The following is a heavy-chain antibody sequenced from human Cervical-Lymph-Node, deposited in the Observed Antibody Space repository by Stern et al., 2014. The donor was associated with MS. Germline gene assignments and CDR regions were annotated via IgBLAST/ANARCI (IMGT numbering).Heavy chain of an antibody. CDR1: RDTFSHYA. CDR3: ARDQGDYGSGSENSWFDP. J-gene: IGHJ5*02. CDR2: IIPMLGRT. V-gene: IGHV1-69*06. D-gene: IGHD3-10*01. Sequence: QLVHSGAEVKKPGSSVKVSCKASRDTFSHYALSWVRQAPGQGLEWMGGIIPMLGRTSYAQKFQDRVTIIADISTNIVYMELSSLKSEDTALYFCARDQGDYGSGSENSWFDPWGQGTLVTVSS.